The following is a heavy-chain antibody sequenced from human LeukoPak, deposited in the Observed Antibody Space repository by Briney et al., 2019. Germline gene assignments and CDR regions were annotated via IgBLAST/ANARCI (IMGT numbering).Heavy chain of an antibody. J-gene: IGHJ3*02. V-gene: IGHV4-4*07. D-gene: IGHD3-10*01. Sequence: SETLSLTCTVSGGSISSYYWSWIRQPAGKGLEWIGRIYTSGSTNYNPSLKSRVTMSVDTSKNQFSLKLSSVTAADTAVYYCARDFEYYYGSGSYPLDAFDIWGQGTMVTVSS. CDR2: IYTSGST. CDR3: ARDFEYYYGSGSYPLDAFDI. CDR1: GGSISSYY.